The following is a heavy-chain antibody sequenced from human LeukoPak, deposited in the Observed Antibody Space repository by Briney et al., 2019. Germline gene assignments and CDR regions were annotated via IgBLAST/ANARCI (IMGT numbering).Heavy chain of an antibody. D-gene: IGHD1-14*01. CDR3: ARALTGTYEY. Sequence: GGSLRLSCAASGFTSSNYWMHWVRQGPEKGLVWVVRINSDGTTTDYADSVKGRFAISRDNAKNTLYLQMSSLRAEDTAVYYCARALTGTYEYWGQGTLVTVSS. CDR1: GFTSSNYW. CDR2: INSDGTTT. V-gene: IGHV3-74*01. J-gene: IGHJ4*02.